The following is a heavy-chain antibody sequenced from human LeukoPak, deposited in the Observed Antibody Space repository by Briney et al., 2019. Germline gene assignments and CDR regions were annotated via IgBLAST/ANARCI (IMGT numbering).Heavy chain of an antibody. D-gene: IGHD3-3*01. V-gene: IGHV1-2*02. CDR2: INPKSGDT. CDR1: GYTFTGFY. J-gene: IGHJ4*02. Sequence: ASVTVSCKASGYTFTGFYIHWVRQAPGQGLEWMGWINPKSGDTNYAPKFQGRVTMTRDTSISTAYMELNRLGSDDTAVYYCAKDRVVYYDFWIGSNDYWGQGTLVTVSS. CDR3: AKDRVVYYDFWIGSNDY.